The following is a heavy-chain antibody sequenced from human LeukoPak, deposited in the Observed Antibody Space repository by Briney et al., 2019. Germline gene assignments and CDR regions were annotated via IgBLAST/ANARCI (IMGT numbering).Heavy chain of an antibody. CDR1: GYSISSGYY. D-gene: IGHD5-18*01. Sequence: PSETLSLTCTVSGYSISSGYYWGWIRQPPGKGLEWIGEINHSGSTNYNPSLKSRVTISLDTPKNQFSLKLTSVTAADTAVYYCARTRLWPTGTFDYWGQGTLVTVSS. CDR2: INHSGST. V-gene: IGHV4-38-2*02. CDR3: ARTRLWPTGTFDY. J-gene: IGHJ4*02.